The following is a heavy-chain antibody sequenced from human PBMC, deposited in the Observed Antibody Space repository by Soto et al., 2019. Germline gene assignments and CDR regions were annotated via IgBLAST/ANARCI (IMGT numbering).Heavy chain of an antibody. CDR2: IAVGSGNT. CDR3: AAGLPKYYFDY. D-gene: IGHD3-16*01. J-gene: IGHJ4*02. V-gene: IGHV1-58*01. CDR1: GFPXNSSS. Sequence: SXKISYKASGFPXNSSSVELVRQARGQRLEWIGWIAVGSGNTNYAQKFQERVTITSEMSTSTAYMEMSRMRSEDTAVYYCAAGLPKYYFDYWGQGTLVTVSS.